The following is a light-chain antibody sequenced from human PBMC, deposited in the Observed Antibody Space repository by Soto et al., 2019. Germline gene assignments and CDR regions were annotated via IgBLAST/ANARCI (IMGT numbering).Light chain of an antibody. Sequence: DIVMTQSPDSLAVSLGERATINCKSSRSILSSSNNKNFLAWYQQKPGQPPRLLVYWASTRESGVPDRLSGSGSATDFTLTISSLRAEDVAVYYCQQYYSSPFTFGPGTKVDVK. CDR3: QQYYSSPFT. CDR2: WAS. J-gene: IGKJ3*01. V-gene: IGKV4-1*01. CDR1: RSILSSSNNKNF.